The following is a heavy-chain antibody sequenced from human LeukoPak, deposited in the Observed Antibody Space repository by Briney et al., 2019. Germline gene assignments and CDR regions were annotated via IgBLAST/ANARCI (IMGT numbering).Heavy chain of an antibody. Sequence: SETLSLTCTVSGDSISTSNSYWGWIRQPPGKGLEWIGSIYYSGSTYYNPSLKSRVTISVDTSKNQFSLKLSSVTAADTAVYYCARVKMREYYFDYWGQGTLVTVSS. CDR2: IYYSGST. J-gene: IGHJ4*02. V-gene: IGHV4-39*07. CDR1: GDSISTSNSY. D-gene: IGHD5-24*01. CDR3: ARVKMREYYFDY.